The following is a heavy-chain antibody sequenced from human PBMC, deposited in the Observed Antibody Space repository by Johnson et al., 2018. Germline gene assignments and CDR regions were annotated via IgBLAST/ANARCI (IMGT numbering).Heavy chain of an antibody. CDR3: ANHIAAVGNFAGDAFDI. CDR2: IYYSGSP. V-gene: IGHV4-59*01. CDR1: GGSISSYY. Sequence: QVQLQESGPGLVKXSETXSLXCTVSGGSISSYYWSWIRQPPGKGLEWIGYIYYSGSPNYNPSLKSRVTISVDTSKNQFSMKLTSVTAADTAVYYCANHIAAVGNFAGDAFDIWGQGTVVTVSS. J-gene: IGHJ3*02. D-gene: IGHD6-13*01.